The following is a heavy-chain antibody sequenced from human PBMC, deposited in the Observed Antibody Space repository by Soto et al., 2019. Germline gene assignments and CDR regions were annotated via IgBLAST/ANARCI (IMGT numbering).Heavy chain of an antibody. CDR3: AKERYGQRSLEDNGLDV. J-gene: IGHJ6*02. D-gene: IGHD3-16*02. CDR2: ISDDGSNK. CDR1: GFTFSSYG. V-gene: IGHV3-30*18. Sequence: QVPLVESGGGVVQSGRSLRLSCAASGFTFSSYGIQWVRQAPGKGLEWVALISDDGSNKYYADSVKRRFTTSRDNSKNTLYLQMNSLRPEDTTVYSCAKERYGQRSLEDNGLDVLGQATTGTVS.